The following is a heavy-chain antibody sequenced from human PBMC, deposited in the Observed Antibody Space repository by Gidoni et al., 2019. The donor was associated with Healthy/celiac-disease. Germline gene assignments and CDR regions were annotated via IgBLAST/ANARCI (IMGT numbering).Heavy chain of an antibody. Sequence: EVQLLESGGGLVQPGGSPRPSCAASGFTFRSYAMSWVRQAPGKGLEGVSAIGGSGGSTYYADSVKGRFTISRDNSKNTLYLQMNSLRAEDTAVYYCAKQIAAAGTGCFDYWGQGTLVTVSS. CDR3: AKQIAAAGTGCFDY. CDR2: IGGSGGST. D-gene: IGHD6-13*01. J-gene: IGHJ4*02. CDR1: GFTFRSYA. V-gene: IGHV3-23*01.